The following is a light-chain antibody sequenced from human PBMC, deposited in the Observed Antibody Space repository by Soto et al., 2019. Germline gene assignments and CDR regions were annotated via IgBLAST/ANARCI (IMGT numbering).Light chain of an antibody. CDR3: FSYAGNSEV. J-gene: IGLJ1*01. CDR2: EVT. V-gene: IGLV2-23*02. Sequence: QSALTQPASVSGSPGQSITIPCTGTSGDVGGYNLVSWYQQHPGKAPKLMIYEVTERPSGVSNRFSGSKSGNTASLTISGLQPDDEADYYGFSYAGNSEVFGTRTKLTVL. CDR1: SGDVGGYNL.